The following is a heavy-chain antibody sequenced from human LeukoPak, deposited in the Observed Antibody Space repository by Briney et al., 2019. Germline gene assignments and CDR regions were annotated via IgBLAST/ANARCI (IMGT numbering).Heavy chain of an antibody. D-gene: IGHD2-2*01. CDR3: AKGRSTSSLGGAFDI. CDR1: GFTFDDYA. J-gene: IGHJ3*02. V-gene: IGHV3-9*01. CDR2: ISWNSGSI. Sequence: PGGSLRLSCAASGFTFDDYAMHWVRQAPGKGLEWVSGISWNSGSIVYADSVKGRFTISRDNAKNSLYLQMNSLRAEDTALYYCAKGRSTSSLGGAFDIWGQGTMVTVSS.